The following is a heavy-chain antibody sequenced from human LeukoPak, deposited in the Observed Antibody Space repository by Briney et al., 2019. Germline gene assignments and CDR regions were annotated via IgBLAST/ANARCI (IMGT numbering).Heavy chain of an antibody. V-gene: IGHV1-69*05. CDR3: ARAYYYDSSGYSPFDP. CDR1: GGTFCSYA. J-gene: IGHJ5*02. D-gene: IGHD3-22*01. Sequence: SVKVSCKASGGTFCSYAISWVRQAPGQGLEWMGGIIPIFGTANYAQKFQGRVTITTDESTSTAYMELSSLGSEDTAVYYCARAYYYDSSGYSPFDPWGQGTLVTVSS. CDR2: IIPIFGTA.